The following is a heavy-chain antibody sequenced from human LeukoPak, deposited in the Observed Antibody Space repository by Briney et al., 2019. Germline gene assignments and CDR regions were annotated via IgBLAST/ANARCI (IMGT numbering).Heavy chain of an antibody. V-gene: IGHV3-74*01. J-gene: IGHJ1*01. CDR3: ARDLTTLVRGVGDFQY. D-gene: IGHD3-10*01. Sequence: GGSLRLSCAASGFSFSTYWMHWVRQAPGKGLVWVSRVNVDGSTTRYADSVRGRFTISRDNARNTLYLDMNSLRDEDTAVYYCARDLTTLVRGVGDFQYWGQGTLVSVSS. CDR2: VNVDGSTT. CDR1: GFSFSTYW.